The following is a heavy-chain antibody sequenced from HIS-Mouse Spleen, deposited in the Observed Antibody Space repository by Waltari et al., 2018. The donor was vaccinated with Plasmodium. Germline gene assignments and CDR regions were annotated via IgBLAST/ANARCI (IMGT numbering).Heavy chain of an antibody. CDR3: ARGRVLGTSSGYFDL. V-gene: IGHV4-34*01. CDR2: INHSGST. J-gene: IGHJ2*01. CDR1: GGSFSGYY. D-gene: IGHD3-10*01. Sequence: QVQLQQWGAGLLKPSETLSPTCAVYGGSFSGYYRSWIRQPPGKGLEWIGEINHSGSTNYNPSLKSRVTISVDTSKNQFSLKLSSVTAADTAVYYCARGRVLGTSSGYFDLWGRGTLVTVSS.